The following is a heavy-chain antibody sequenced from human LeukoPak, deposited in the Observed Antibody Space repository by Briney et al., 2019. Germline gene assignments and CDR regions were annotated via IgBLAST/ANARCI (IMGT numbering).Heavy chain of an antibody. Sequence: APVKVSCKASGYTFTSYYMHWVRQAPGQGLEWMGIINPSGGSTSYAQKFQGRVTMTRDTSTSTVYMELSSLRSEDTAVYYCARGGTIFGVVVQNADYYGMDVWGQGTTVTVSS. J-gene: IGHJ6*02. CDR1: GYTFTSYY. CDR2: INPSGGST. D-gene: IGHD3-3*01. V-gene: IGHV1-46*01. CDR3: ARGGTIFGVVVQNADYYGMDV.